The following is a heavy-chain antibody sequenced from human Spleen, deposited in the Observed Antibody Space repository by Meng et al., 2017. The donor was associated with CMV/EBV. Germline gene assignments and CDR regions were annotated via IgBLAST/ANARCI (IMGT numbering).Heavy chain of an antibody. D-gene: IGHD1-26*01. CDR3: EASCSGSYCLDN. CDR2: IRYDGSRK. V-gene: IGHV3-30*02. J-gene: IGHJ4*02. CDR1: GLSVSNNY. Sequence: GESLKISCAVSGLSVSNNYMNWVRQAPGKGLEWVAFIRYDGSRKHYADSVKGRFTISRDNSKNMLHLQMSSLRAGDTAIYYCEASCSGSYCLDNWGQGTLVTVSS.